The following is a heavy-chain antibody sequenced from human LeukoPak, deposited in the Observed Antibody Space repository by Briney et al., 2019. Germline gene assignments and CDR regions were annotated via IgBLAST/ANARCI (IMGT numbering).Heavy chain of an antibody. V-gene: IGHV4-39*07. J-gene: IGHJ5*02. D-gene: IGHD5-12*01. CDR2: IHYSGST. Sequence: SETLSLTCTVSGGSISSSSYYWGWIRQPPGKGLEWIGSIHYSGSTYYNPSLKSRVTISVDTSKNQFSLKLSSVTAADTAVYYSARRGYDGGNWFDPWGQGTLVTVSS. CDR3: ARRGYDGGNWFDP. CDR1: GGSISSSSYY.